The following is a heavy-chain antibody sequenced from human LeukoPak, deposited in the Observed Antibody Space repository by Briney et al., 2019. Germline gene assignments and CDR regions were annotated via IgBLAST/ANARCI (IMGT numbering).Heavy chain of an antibody. CDR2: IIPIFGTA. J-gene: IGHJ6*04. Sequence: SVRVSCKASGGTFSSYAISWVRQAPGQGLEWMGGIIPIFGTANYAQKFQGRVTITADKSTSTAYMELSSLRSEDTAVYYRARGTMVRGVVSYYYYGMDVWGKGTTVTVSS. CDR3: ARGTMVRGVVSYYYYGMDV. CDR1: GGTFSSYA. V-gene: IGHV1-69*06. D-gene: IGHD3-10*01.